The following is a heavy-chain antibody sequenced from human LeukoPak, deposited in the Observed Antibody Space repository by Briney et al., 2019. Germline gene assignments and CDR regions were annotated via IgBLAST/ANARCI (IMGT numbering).Heavy chain of an antibody. CDR3: AKVGSQWLVRYFDY. V-gene: IGHV3-30*18. D-gene: IGHD6-19*01. CDR1: GFTFSSYG. J-gene: IGHJ4*02. CDR2: ISYDGSNK. Sequence: GGSLRLSCAASGFTFSSYGMHWVRQAPGKGLEWVAVISYDGSNKYYADSVKGRLTISRDNSKNTLYLQMNSLRAEDTAVYYCAKVGSQWLVRYFDYWGQGTLVTVSS.